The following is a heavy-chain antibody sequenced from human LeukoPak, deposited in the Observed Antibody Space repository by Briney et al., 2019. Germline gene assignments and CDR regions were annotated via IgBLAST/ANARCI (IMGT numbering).Heavy chain of an antibody. Sequence: GGSLRLSCAASGFTFSSYSMNWVRQAPGKGLEWVSSISSSSSYIYYADSVKGRFTISRDNAKNSLYLQMNSLRVEDTAIYYCARDPYNGAYSEGYYYYYMDVWGKGTTVTVSS. J-gene: IGHJ6*03. D-gene: IGHD1-1*01. CDR2: ISSSSSYI. CDR3: ARDPYNGAYSEGYYYYYMDV. V-gene: IGHV3-21*01. CDR1: GFTFSSYS.